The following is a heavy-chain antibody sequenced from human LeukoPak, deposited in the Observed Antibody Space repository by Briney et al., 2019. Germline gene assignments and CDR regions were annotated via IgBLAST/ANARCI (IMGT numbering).Heavy chain of an antibody. CDR3: ARAYGAPDYGPSLNDY. Sequence: GASVKVSCKASGYTFTSYYMHWVRQAPGQGLERMGTINPSGGSTSYAQKFQGRVTMTRDTSTSTVYMELSGLRSEDTAVYYCARAYGAPDYGPSLNDYWGQGTLVTVSS. CDR1: GYTFTSYY. CDR2: INPSGGST. J-gene: IGHJ4*02. D-gene: IGHD4/OR15-4a*01. V-gene: IGHV1-46*01.